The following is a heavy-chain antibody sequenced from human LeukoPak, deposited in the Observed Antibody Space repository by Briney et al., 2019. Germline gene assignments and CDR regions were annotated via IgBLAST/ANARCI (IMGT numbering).Heavy chain of an antibody. CDR2: ISGYNGNT. CDR3: ARVIRGIIDPRDAFDI. Sequence: GASVKVSCKASGYTFTSYGISWVRQAPGQGLEWMGWISGYNGNTNYAQKVQGRVTMTTDTSTSTDYMELRSLTSDDTAVYYCARVIRGIIDPRDAFDIWGQGTMGTGSS. D-gene: IGHD3-10*01. V-gene: IGHV1-18*01. CDR1: GYTFTSYG. J-gene: IGHJ3*02.